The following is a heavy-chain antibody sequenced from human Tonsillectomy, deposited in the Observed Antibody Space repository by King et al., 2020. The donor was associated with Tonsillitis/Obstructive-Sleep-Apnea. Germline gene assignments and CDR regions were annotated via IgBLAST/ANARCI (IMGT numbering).Heavy chain of an antibody. CDR2: IDHGGTT. V-gene: IGHV4-34*01. CDR1: GGSFSGYY. CDR3: ARESPVVVVRARYLDY. D-gene: IGHD2-15*01. Sequence: QVQLQQWGAGLLKPSETLSLTCAVHGGSFSGYYWSWIRQSPGKGLEWVGEIDHGGTTNYSPSLKSRVTISLDTSKNQLSLQLSSVTAADTAVYYCARESPVVVVRARYLDYWRQGTLVTVPS. J-gene: IGHJ4*01.